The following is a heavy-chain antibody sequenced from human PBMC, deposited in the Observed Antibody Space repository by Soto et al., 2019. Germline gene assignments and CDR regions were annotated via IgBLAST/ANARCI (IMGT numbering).Heavy chain of an antibody. CDR1: GYTFTGYF. D-gene: IGHD3-22*01. J-gene: IGHJ4*02. CDR3: ARVRTYYDSSGSLVF. V-gene: IGHV1-2*02. Sequence: ASVKVSCKASGYTFTGYFMHWVRQAPGQGLEWMGWINPNSGDTKYAQKFQGRVTMTRDMSISTAYMELRRLASDDTAVYYCARVRTYYDSSGSLVFWGQGTLVTVSS. CDR2: INPNSGDT.